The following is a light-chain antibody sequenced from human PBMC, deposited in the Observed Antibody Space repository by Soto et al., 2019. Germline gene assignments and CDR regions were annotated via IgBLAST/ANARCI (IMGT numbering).Light chain of an antibody. J-gene: IGLJ2*01. V-gene: IGLV2-11*01. CDR3: CSYAGSYILV. CDR2: DVS. Sequence: QSALTPPRSVSGSPGQSVTISCTGTSSDVGGYNYVSWYQQHPGKAPKLMIYDVSKRPSGVPDRFSGSKSGNTASLTISGLQAEDEADYYCCSYAGSYILVFGGGTQLTVL. CDR1: SSDVGGYNY.